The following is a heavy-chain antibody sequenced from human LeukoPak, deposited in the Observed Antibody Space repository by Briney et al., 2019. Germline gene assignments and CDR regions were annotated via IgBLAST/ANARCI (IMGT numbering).Heavy chain of an antibody. D-gene: IGHD3-3*01. Sequence: GGSLRLSCAASGFTFSSYGMPWVRQAPGKGLEWVAVISYDGSNKYYADSVKGRFTISRDNSKNTLYLQMNSLRAEDTAVYYCAKETRLRFLDYWGQGTLVTVSS. CDR1: GFTFSSYG. CDR3: AKETRLRFLDY. V-gene: IGHV3-30*18. CDR2: ISYDGSNK. J-gene: IGHJ4*02.